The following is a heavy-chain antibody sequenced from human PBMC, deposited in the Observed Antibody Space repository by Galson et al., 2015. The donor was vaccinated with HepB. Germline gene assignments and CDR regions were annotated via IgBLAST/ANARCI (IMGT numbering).Heavy chain of an antibody. J-gene: IGHJ3*02. CDR2: IYSGGST. D-gene: IGHD3-9*01. CDR1: GFTVSSNY. CDR3: ASTRESTYYDILTGYYSLGAFDI. V-gene: IGHV3-66*01. Sequence: SLRLSCAASGFTVSSNYMSWVRQAPGKGLEWVSVIYSGGSTYYADSVKGRFTISRDNSKNTLYLQMNSLRAEDTAVYYCASTRESTYYDILTGYYSLGAFDIWGQGTMVTVSS.